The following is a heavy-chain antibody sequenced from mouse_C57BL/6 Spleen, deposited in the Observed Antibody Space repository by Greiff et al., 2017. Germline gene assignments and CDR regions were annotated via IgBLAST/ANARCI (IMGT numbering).Heavy chain of an antibody. V-gene: IGHV1-55*01. J-gene: IGHJ4*01. CDR2: IYPGSGST. D-gene: IGHD4-1*01. Sequence: QVQLQQSGAELVKPGASVKMSCKASGYTFTSYRITWVKQRPGQGLEWIGDIYPGSGSTNYNEKFKSKATLTVDTSSSTAYMQLSSLTSEDSAVYYCARSEAGTFYYAMDYWGQGTSVTVSS. CDR1: GYTFTSYR. CDR3: ARSEAGTFYYAMDY.